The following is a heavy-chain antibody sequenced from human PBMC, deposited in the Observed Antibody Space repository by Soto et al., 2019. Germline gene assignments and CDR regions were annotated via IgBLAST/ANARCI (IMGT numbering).Heavy chain of an antibody. V-gene: IGHV3-48*01. CDR2: ISSSSSTI. Sequence: GGSLRLSCAASGFTFSSYSMNWVRQAPGKGLEWVSYISSSSSTIYYADSVKGRFTISRDNAKNTLYLQMNSLRAEDTAVYYCAKDRSPIDYYGMDVWGQGTTVTVSS. J-gene: IGHJ6*02. CDR3: AKDRSPIDYYGMDV. CDR1: GFTFSSYS. D-gene: IGHD3-10*01.